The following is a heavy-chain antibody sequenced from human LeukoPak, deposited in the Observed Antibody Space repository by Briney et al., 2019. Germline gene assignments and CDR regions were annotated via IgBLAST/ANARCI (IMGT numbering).Heavy chain of an antibody. CDR1: GGSFSGYY. Sequence: SETLSLTCAVYGGSFSGYYWSWIRQPPGKGLEWIGEINHSGSTNYNPSLKSRVTISVDTSKNQFSLKLSSVTAADSAVYYCARAARQGFTMIVVPFFYFDLWGRGTLVTVSS. CDR3: ARAARQGFTMIVVPFFYFDL. V-gene: IGHV4-34*01. J-gene: IGHJ2*01. CDR2: INHSGST. D-gene: IGHD3-22*01.